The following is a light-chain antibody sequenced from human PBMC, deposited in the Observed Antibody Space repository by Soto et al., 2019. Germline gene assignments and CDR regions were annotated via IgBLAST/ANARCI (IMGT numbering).Light chain of an antibody. CDR3: QQFKSYWS. V-gene: IGKV1-5*03. CDR2: KAS. Sequence: DIQMTQSPSTLSASVGDRVTITCRASQSINYWLAWYQQKPGKAPKLLIYKASSLDSGVPSRFSGSGSGTEFTLTISSLQPDDFATYYCQQFKSYWSFGQGTKVELK. CDR1: QSINYW. J-gene: IGKJ1*01.